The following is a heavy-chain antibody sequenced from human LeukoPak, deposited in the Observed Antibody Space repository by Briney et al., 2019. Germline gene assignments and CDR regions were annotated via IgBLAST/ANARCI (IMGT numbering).Heavy chain of an antibody. CDR3: ATFPLAMVRGVIITSDGNY. D-gene: IGHD3-10*01. CDR2: FYYSGST. V-gene: IGHV4-59*12. J-gene: IGHJ4*02. Sequence: NPSETLSLTCTVSGGSISSYYWSWIRQPPGKGLEWIGYFYYSGSTNYNPSLESRVTISVDTSKNQFSLKLSSVTAADTAVYYCATFPLAMVRGVIITSDGNYWGQGTLVTVSS. CDR1: GGSISSYY.